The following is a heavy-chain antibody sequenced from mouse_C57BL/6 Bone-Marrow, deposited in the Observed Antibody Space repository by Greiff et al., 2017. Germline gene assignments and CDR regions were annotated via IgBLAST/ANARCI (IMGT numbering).Heavy chain of an antibody. D-gene: IGHD2-3*01. J-gene: IGHJ2*01. V-gene: IGHV1-76*01. CDR2: IYPGSGNT. Sequence: QVQLQQSGAELVRPGASVKLSCKASGYTFTDYYINWVKQRPGQGLEWIARIYPGSGNTYYNEKFKGKATLTAEKSSSTAYMQLSSLTSEDSAVYFCARSVYDGYLDYWGQGTTLTVSS. CDR1: GYTFTDYY. CDR3: ARSVYDGYLDY.